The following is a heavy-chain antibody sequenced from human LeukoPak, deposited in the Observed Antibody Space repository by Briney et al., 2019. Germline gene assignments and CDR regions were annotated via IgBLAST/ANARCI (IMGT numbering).Heavy chain of an antibody. CDR2: IHWIGHET. V-gene: IGHV3-20*04. CDR3: ARALAAKLERKKFYYYMDV. J-gene: IGHJ6*03. CDR1: GFNFDDSV. D-gene: IGHD1-1*01. Sequence: PGGSLRLSCAGSGFNFDDSVLTWVRQTPRKGLEWVSGIHWIGHETDYADAVQGRFTISRDNARNALYLQTNNLRAEDTALYFCARALAAKLERKKFYYYMDVWGKGTPVTVSS.